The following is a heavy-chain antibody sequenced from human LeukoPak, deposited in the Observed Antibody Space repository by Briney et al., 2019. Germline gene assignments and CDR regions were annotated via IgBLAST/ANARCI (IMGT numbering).Heavy chain of an antibody. J-gene: IGHJ3*02. Sequence: GGSLRLSCAASGFTFTSYSMNWVRQAPGKGLEWVSSISRSTYYIYYGDSVKGRFTVSRDNAKKSVFLQMNSLRADDTAVYYCASEAPLWRSGTPRVAFDIWGQGTMVIVSS. CDR3: ASEAPLWRSGTPRVAFDI. V-gene: IGHV3-21*01. CDR2: ISRSTYYI. CDR1: GFTFTSYS. D-gene: IGHD3-3*01.